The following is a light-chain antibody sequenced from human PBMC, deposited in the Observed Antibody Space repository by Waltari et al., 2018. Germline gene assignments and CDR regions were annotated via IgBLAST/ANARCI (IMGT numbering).Light chain of an antibody. CDR2: QDN. CDR3: QAWDTSTGVV. J-gene: IGLJ2*01. V-gene: IGLV3-1*01. CDR1: TLGETY. Sequence: SYELTPAPSVSVSPGQTPSITCSADTLGETYVCWYQQKPGQAPVLVSYQDNKRPSGIPERFSGSNSGNTATLTISGTQAMDEADDYCQAWDTSTGVVFGGGTKLTVL.